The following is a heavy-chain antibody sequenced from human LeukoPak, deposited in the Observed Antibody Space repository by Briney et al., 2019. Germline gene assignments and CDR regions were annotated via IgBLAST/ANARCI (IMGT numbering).Heavy chain of an antibody. Sequence: SETLSLTCTVSGYSISSGYYWGWIRQPPGKGLEWIGSIYYSGSTYYNPSLKSRVTMSVDTSKNQFSLKLSSVTAADTAVYYCASRATRDYYYGYSGPAAFDIWGQGTMVTVSS. CDR2: IYYSGST. V-gene: IGHV4-38-2*02. D-gene: IGHD3-10*01. CDR3: ASRATRDYYYGYSGPAAFDI. CDR1: GYSISSGYY. J-gene: IGHJ3*02.